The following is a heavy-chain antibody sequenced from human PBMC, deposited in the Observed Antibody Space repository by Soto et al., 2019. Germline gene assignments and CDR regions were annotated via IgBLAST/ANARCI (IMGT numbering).Heavy chain of an antibody. CDR3: ARVSGVWEWELPRVFDY. Sequence: PSETLSLTCTVSGGSIISYYWNWIRQPPGKGLEWIGYIYYSGSTNYNPSLNSRVTISVDTPQNQFSLKLSSGTAADTAVYYCARVSGVWEWELPRVFDYWGQGTLVTVSS. CDR2: IYYSGST. CDR1: GGSIISYY. D-gene: IGHD1-26*01. V-gene: IGHV4-59*01. J-gene: IGHJ4*02.